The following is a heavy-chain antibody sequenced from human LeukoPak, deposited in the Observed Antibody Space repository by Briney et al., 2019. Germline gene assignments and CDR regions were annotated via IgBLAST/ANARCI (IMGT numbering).Heavy chain of an antibody. CDR3: ARDVFYGSGSYYPYYYYGMDV. CDR2: SYYSGST. V-gene: IGHV4-31*03. CDR1: GGSISSGGYY. D-gene: IGHD3-10*01. Sequence: SQTLSLTCTVSGGSISSGGYYWSWIRQHPGKGLEWIGYSYYSGSTYYNPSLKSRVTISVDTSKNQFSLKLSSVTAADTAVYYCARDVFYGSGSYYPYYYYGMDVWGQGTTVTVSS. J-gene: IGHJ6*02.